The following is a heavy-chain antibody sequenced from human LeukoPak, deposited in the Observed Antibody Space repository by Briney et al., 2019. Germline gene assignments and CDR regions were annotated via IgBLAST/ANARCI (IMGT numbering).Heavy chain of an antibody. V-gene: IGHV3-7*03. CDR2: IKGDGSVK. D-gene: IGHD1-26*01. CDR1: GFTFRSHW. J-gene: IGHJ4*02. CDR3: ARDSTWVLDY. Sequence: GGSLRLSCTASGFTFRSHWMTWVRQSPGKGLEWVANIKGDGSVKYYVDSVKGRFTISRDNTKNELYLQMSSLRADDTAVYFCARDSTWVLDYWGQGTLISVSS.